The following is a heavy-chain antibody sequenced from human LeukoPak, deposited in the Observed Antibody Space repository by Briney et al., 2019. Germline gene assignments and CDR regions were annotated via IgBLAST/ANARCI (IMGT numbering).Heavy chain of an antibody. D-gene: IGHD5-18*01. V-gene: IGHV1-2*02. CDR2: INPNSGGT. J-gene: IGHJ4*02. CDR1: GYTFTGYY. Sequence: ASVKVSCQASGYTFTGYYMHWVRQAPGQGLEWMGWINPNSGGTNYAQKFQGRVTMTRDTSISTAYMELSRLRSDDTAVYYCARDLIQLWSPNSDFDYWGQGTLVTVSS. CDR3: ARDLIQLWSPNSDFDY.